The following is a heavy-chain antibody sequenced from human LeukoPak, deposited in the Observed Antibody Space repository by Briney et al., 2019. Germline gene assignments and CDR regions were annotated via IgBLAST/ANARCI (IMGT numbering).Heavy chain of an antibody. CDR3: ARHGGHYQSDD. CDR1: GGSITSNH. J-gene: IGHJ4*02. CDR2: VHHSGGT. Sequence: SETLSLTCTVSGGSITSNHWSWVRQPPGKGLEWIGQVHHSGGTSYNPSLRSRVTISIDKSENQFSLKLNSVTAADTAVYYCARHGGHYQSDDWGQGTLVTVSS. D-gene: IGHD2-21*01. V-gene: IGHV4-4*02.